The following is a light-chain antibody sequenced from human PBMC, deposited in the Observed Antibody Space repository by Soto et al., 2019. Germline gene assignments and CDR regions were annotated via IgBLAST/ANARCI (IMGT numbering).Light chain of an antibody. J-gene: IGLJ2*01. Sequence: QSVLTQPASVSGSPGQSITISCTGTSSDVGGYNYVSWYQQHPGKAPKLMIDEVNNRPSGVSNRFSGSKSGNTASLTISGLQAEDEADYYCRSYTTSSTPVVFGGGTKLTVL. CDR3: RSYTTSSTPVV. V-gene: IGLV2-14*01. CDR1: SSDVGGYNY. CDR2: EVN.